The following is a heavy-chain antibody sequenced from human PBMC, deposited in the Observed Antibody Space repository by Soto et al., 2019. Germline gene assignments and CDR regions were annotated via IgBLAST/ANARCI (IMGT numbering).Heavy chain of an antibody. J-gene: IGHJ4*02. CDR1: GFTVSSNY. CDR3: ARLVGANYFDY. CDR2: IYSGGST. D-gene: IGHD1-26*01. Sequence: GGSLRLSCAASGFTVSSNYMNWVRQAPGKGLEWVSVIYSGGSTYYADSVKGRFTISRDNSKNTLYLQMNSLRAEDTAVYYCARLVGANYFDYWGQGTLVNVSS. V-gene: IGHV3-53*01.